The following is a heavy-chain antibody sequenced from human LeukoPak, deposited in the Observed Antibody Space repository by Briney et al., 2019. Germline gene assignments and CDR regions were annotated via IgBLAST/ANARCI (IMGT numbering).Heavy chain of an antibody. CDR1: GFTFSDYY. CDR3: AKLMRGSGSYFPPSDY. Sequence: GGSLRLSCAASGFTFSDYYMSWIRQAPGQGLEFVSYISGSGSTTYYADSVKGRFTISRDNAKSSLFLQMNNLRAEDTAVYYCAKLMRGSGSYFPPSDYWGQGALVNVSS. V-gene: IGHV3-11*01. CDR2: ISGSGSTT. D-gene: IGHD3-10*01. J-gene: IGHJ4*02.